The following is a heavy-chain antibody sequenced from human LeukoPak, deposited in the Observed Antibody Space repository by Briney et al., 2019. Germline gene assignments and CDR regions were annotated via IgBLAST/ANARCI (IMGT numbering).Heavy chain of an antibody. Sequence: TGGSLRLSCAASGFTFSSYGMHWVRQAPGKGLEWVAVIWYDGSNKYYADSVKGRFTISRDNSKNTLYLQMNSLRAEDTAVYYCARVESTLVSGFDYWGQGTLVTVSS. CDR1: GFTFSSYG. CDR3: ARVESTLVSGFDY. CDR2: IWYDGSNK. J-gene: IGHJ4*02. D-gene: IGHD5/OR15-5a*01. V-gene: IGHV3-33*08.